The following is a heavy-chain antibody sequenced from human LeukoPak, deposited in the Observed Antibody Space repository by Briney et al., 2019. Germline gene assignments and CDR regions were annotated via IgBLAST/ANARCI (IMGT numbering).Heavy chain of an antibody. CDR2: IRSDGSNK. CDR3: AQGILYSSCWNVDY. CDR1: GLLLNSY. V-gene: IGHV3-30*02. Sequence: PGGSVSLPCTLCGLLLNSYHVLGPRQAPGKGLEWVAFIRSDGSNKYYADSVKGRFTISRDNSKNTLYLQMNSLRAEDTAVYYSAQGILYSSCWNVDYWGQGTLVTVSS. D-gene: IGHD6-19*01. J-gene: IGHJ4*02.